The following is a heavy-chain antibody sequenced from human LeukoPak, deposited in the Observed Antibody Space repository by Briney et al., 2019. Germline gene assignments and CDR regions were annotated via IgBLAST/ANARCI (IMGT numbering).Heavy chain of an antibody. CDR3: GKTTTGYSSGRNPAWPVDY. J-gene: IGHJ4*02. D-gene: IGHD6-19*01. CDR2: IGSGGSA. V-gene: IGHV3-23*01. Sequence: GGSLRLSCTASGFTFSRYAMYWVRQAPGKGLEWVSGIGSGGSAHYADSVKGRFTISRDNSQNTVYLQMNSLRAEDTAVYYCGKTTTGYSSGRNPAWPVDYWGQGTLVTVSS. CDR1: GFTFSRYA.